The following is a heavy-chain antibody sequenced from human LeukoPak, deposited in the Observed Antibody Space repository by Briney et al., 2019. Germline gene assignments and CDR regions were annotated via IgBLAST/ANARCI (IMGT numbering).Heavy chain of an antibody. CDR3: AKQQGYYYDSSGYAEFDY. CDR1: GFTFSSYA. J-gene: IGHJ4*02. CDR2: ISGSGGST. V-gene: IGHV3-23*01. D-gene: IGHD3-22*01. Sequence: GGSLRLSCAASGFTFSSYAMSWVRQAPGKRLEWVSAISGSGGSTYYADSVKGRFTISRDNSKNTLYLQMNSLRAEDTAVYYCAKQQGYYYDSSGYAEFDYWGQGTLVTVSS.